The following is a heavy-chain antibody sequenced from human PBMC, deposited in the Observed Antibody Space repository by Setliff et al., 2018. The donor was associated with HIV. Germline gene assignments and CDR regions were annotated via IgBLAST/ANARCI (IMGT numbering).Heavy chain of an antibody. D-gene: IGHD2-15*01. CDR3: AREPRVRGTLDF. J-gene: IGHJ4*02. Sequence: PSETLSLTCTVSGGSINTYYWSWIRQPAGQRLEWIGRIYASGSTNYNPSLKSRVSISVDMSQNQFSLKVTSVTAADTAVYYCAREPRVRGTLDFWGQGTLVTVSS. CDR2: IYASGST. CDR1: GGSINTYY. V-gene: IGHV4-4*07.